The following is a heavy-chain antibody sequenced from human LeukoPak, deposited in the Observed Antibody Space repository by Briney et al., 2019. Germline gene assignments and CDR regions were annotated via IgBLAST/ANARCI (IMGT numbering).Heavy chain of an antibody. CDR2: INADNGNT. Sequence: GASVKVSCKASGYTLTSYAMHWVRQAPGQRLEWMGWINADNGNTKYSQKFQGRVTITRDTSASTAYMELSSLRSEDTAVYYCARDQRITIFGVVPNWFDPWGQGTLVTVSS. CDR3: ARDQRITIFGVVPNWFDP. D-gene: IGHD3-3*01. CDR1: GYTLTSYA. V-gene: IGHV1-3*01. J-gene: IGHJ5*02.